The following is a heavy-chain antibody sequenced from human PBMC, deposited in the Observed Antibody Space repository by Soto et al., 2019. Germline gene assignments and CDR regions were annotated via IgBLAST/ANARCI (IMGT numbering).Heavy chain of an antibody. V-gene: IGHV3-21*01. D-gene: IGHD1-26*01. Sequence: PGGSLRLSCAASGFTFSSYSMNWVRQAPGKGLEWVSSISSSSSYIYYADSVKGRFTISRDNAKNSLYLQMNSLRAEDTAVYYCARDWRSGSIYYYYGMDVWGQGTTVTVSS. J-gene: IGHJ6*02. CDR3: ARDWRSGSIYYYYGMDV. CDR1: GFTFSSYS. CDR2: ISSSSSYI.